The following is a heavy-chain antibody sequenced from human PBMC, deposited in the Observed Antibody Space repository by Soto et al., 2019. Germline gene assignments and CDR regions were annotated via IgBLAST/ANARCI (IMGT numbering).Heavy chain of an antibody. CDR1: GFTFSSYW. V-gene: IGHV3-7*01. CDR3: ARDYYGDYGGGWYFDL. CDR2: IKQDGSEK. Sequence: GGSLRLSCAASGFTFSSYWMSWVRQAPGKGLEWVANIKQDGSEKYYVDSVKGRFTISRDNAKNSLYLQMNSLRAEDTAVYYCARDYYGDYGGGWYFDLWGRGTLVTVSS. J-gene: IGHJ2*01. D-gene: IGHD4-17*01.